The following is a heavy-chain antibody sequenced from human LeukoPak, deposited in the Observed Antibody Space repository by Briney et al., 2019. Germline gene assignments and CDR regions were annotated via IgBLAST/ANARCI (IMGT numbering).Heavy chain of an antibody. D-gene: IGHD4-23*01. V-gene: IGHV4-39*01. CDR1: GGSISSSSYY. J-gene: IGHJ4*02. CDR2: INFSGST. Sequence: SETLSLTCAVSGGSISSSSYYWGWIRQPPGKGLEWIGSINFSGSTYYNPSLKSRVTTSVDTSKNQFSLKLNSVTAADTAVYHCATSGYGGNSRFDYWGQGTLVTVSS. CDR3: ATSGYGGNSRFDY.